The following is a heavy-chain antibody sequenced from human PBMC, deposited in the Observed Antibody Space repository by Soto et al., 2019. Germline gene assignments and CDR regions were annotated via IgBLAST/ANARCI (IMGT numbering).Heavy chain of an antibody. D-gene: IGHD2-21*01. CDR3: AREKGGDYDY. CDR1: GYTFTSYD. J-gene: IGHJ4*02. CDR2: MNPNSGNT. Sequence: QVQLVQSGAEVKKPGASVKVSCKASGYTFTSYDINWVRQATGQGLEWMGWMNPNSGNTGYAQKFQGSVPTTRNTSKRTAYMELSSLSSEDPAVYYCAREKGGDYDYWGQGTLVTVSS. V-gene: IGHV1-8*01.